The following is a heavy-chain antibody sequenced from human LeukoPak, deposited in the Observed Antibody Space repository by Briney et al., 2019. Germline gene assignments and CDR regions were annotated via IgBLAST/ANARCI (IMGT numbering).Heavy chain of an antibody. CDR3: ARGYSSSFNP. D-gene: IGHD6-13*01. Sequence: SVKVSCKASGYTFTSYDINWVRQATGQGLEWMGWMNTNSGNTGYAQKFQGRVTITRNTSISTAYMELSSLRSEDTVVYYCARGYSSSFNPWGQGTLVTVSS. V-gene: IGHV1-8*03. CDR2: MNTNSGNT. CDR1: GYTFTSYD. J-gene: IGHJ5*02.